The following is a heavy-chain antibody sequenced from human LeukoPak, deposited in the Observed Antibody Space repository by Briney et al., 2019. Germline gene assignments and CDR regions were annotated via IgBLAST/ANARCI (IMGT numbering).Heavy chain of an antibody. V-gene: IGHV3-74*01. D-gene: IGHD3-22*01. J-gene: IGHJ4*02. CDR2: INPDGGAT. CDR1: GYTFSRYW. CDR3: ARDYSGYDDY. Sequence: GGSLRLSCAGSGYTFSRYWIHCVRQAPGKGLVWVSRINPDGGATTYADSVKGRFTISRDNAKNTLYLQMNSLSGEDTAVYYCARDYSGYDDYWGQGTLVTVSS.